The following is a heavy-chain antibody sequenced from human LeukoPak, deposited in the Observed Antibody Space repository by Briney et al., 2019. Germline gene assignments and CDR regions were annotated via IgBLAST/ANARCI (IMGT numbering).Heavy chain of an antibody. CDR1: GYTFTGYD. D-gene: IGHD2-2*01. J-gene: IGHJ4*02. Sequence: ASVKVSCKASGYTFTGYDIHWLRQAPGQGLEWMGWINPNSGGTNYAQKFQGLVTMSRDTSITTAYMELNRLISDDTAVYYCARTKPPCTSCLLLDYWGQGTLVTVSS. CDR2: INPNSGGT. CDR3: ARTKPPCTSCLLLDY. V-gene: IGHV1-2*02.